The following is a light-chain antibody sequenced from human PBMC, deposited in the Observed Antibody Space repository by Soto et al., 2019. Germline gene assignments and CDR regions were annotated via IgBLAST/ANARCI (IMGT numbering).Light chain of an antibody. CDR2: GAS. CDR1: QCVSSL. Sequence: EMLLTQSPATLSFSPGERATLSCRASQCVSSLLAWYQQKPGHAPRRLIGGASTKATGTPDRFSGSGSWTDFTITISRLEPEDSAVYYCQQYNDWPLTFGQGTKVDIK. J-gene: IGKJ1*01. V-gene: IGKV3D-15*01. CDR3: QQYNDWPLT.